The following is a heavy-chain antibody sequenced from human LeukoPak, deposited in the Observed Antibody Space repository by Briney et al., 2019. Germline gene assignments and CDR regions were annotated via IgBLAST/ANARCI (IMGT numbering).Heavy chain of an antibody. CDR3: VKEREAGDQYSSGD. J-gene: IGHJ4*02. V-gene: IGHV3-21*01. CDR1: GFPFSHYS. CDR2: ITGSSSYI. D-gene: IGHD6-19*01. Sequence: GGSLRLSCAASGFPFSHYSMNCVRQAPGKGLEWVASITGSSSYIYYADSVKGRFTISRDNAKNSLYLQMNSLRDEDTAVYYCVKEREAGDQYSSGDWGQGTLVIVSS.